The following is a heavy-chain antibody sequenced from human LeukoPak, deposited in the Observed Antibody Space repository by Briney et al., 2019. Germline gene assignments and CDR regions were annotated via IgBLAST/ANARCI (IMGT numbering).Heavy chain of an antibody. V-gene: IGHV4-61*01. CDR2: IYYTGRT. CDR1: NYSISTDYY. CDR3: TRVSIHGDSDY. J-gene: IGHJ4*02. D-gene: IGHD3-16*02. Sequence: KPSETLSLTCTVSNYSISTDYYWSWIRQSPGKGLEWIGYIYYTGRTKYNPSLQSRVTISVDTSKNQFSLNLSSVSAADTAVYFCTRVSIHGDSDYWGQGTLVTVSS.